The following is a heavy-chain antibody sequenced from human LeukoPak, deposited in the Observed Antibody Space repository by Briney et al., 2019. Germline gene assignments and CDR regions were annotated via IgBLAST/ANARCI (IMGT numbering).Heavy chain of an antibody. D-gene: IGHD3-22*01. CDR1: GFTFSSYS. J-gene: IGHJ4*02. CDR2: ISSSSSTI. V-gene: IGHV3-48*01. CDR3: ARDWPRGYYDSSDYFDY. Sequence: GGSLRLSCAASGFTFSSYSMNWVRQAPGKGLEWVSYISSSSSTIYYADSVKGRFTISRDNAKNSLYLQMNSLRAEDTAVYYCARDWPRGYYDSSDYFDYWGQGTLVTVSS.